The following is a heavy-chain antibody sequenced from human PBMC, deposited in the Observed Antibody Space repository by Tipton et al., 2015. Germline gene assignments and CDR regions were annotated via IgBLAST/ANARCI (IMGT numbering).Heavy chain of an antibody. CDR2: ISHSGST. Sequence: TLSLTCAVSAYSISTDYYWVWIRQPPGKGLEWIGTISHSGSTYYTPSLKSRVTISADTSKNQFSLRLRSVTAADTAVYYCACHDYDLLTRDYQTVDYWGQGTVVTVSS. D-gene: IGHD3-9*01. CDR3: ACHDYDLLTRDYQTVDY. J-gene: IGHJ4*02. CDR1: AYSISTDYY. V-gene: IGHV4-38-2*01.